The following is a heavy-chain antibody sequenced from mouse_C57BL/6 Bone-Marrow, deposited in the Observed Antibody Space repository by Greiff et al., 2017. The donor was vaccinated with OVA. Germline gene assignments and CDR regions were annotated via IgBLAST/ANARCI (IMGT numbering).Heavy chain of an antibody. CDR3: AKIWDRFAY. CDR1: GFSLNSYG. J-gene: IGHJ3*01. D-gene: IGHD4-1*01. Sequence: QVQLKESGPGLVAPSQSLSITCTVSGFSLNSYGVSWVRQPSGKGLEWLGVIWGDGSTNYHSALISRLSISQDNSKSQVFLQLNRLQTDDTATYYCAKIWDRFAYWGQVTLVTVSA. V-gene: IGHV2-3*01. CDR2: IWGDGST.